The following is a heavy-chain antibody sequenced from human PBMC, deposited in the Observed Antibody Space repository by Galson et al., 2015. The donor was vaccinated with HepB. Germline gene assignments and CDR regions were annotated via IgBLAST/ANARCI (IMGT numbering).Heavy chain of an antibody. Sequence: SVKVSCKASGGTFSSYAISWVRQAPGQGLEWMGGIIPIFGTANYAQKFQGRVTITADESTSTAYMELSSLRSEDTAVYYCARDLGYCSGGSCRAGPYWWFDPWGQGTLVTVSS. D-gene: IGHD2-15*01. CDR3: ARDLGYCSGGSCRAGPYWWFDP. J-gene: IGHJ5*02. CDR2: IIPIFGTA. V-gene: IGHV1-69*13. CDR1: GGTFSSYA.